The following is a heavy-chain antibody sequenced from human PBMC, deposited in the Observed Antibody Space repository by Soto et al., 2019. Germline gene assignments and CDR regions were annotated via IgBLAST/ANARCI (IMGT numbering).Heavy chain of an antibody. Sequence: QVQLVQSGAEVKKPGSSVKVSCKASVGTFSSYAISWVRQAPGQVREWMGGIIPIFGTANYAQKFQGRVTITADESTSTDYMELSSLRSEDTAVYYCARDRGLVVVAASMDVWGQGTTVTVSS. D-gene: IGHD2-15*01. V-gene: IGHV1-69*01. CDR3: ARDRGLVVVAASMDV. CDR2: IIPIFGTA. J-gene: IGHJ6*02. CDR1: VGTFSSYA.